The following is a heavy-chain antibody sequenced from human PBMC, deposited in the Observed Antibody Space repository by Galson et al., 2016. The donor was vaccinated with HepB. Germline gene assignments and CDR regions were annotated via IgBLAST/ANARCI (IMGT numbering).Heavy chain of an antibody. D-gene: IGHD3-16*01. V-gene: IGHV3-30*18. J-gene: IGHJ3*02. CDR1: GFSLSNYH. Sequence: SLRLSCAASGFSLSNYHMHWVRQAPGKGLEWVAAISFDGGEEYYIDSVKGRFVISRDSSKNTLYLQMNSLRAEDTAVYYCAKDYDHGHPRAFDTWGQGTMVTVSS. CDR3: AKDYDHGHPRAFDT. CDR2: ISFDGGEE.